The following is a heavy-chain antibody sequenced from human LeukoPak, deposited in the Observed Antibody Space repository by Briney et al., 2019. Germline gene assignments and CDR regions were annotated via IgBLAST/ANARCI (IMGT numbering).Heavy chain of an antibody. CDR2: ISSSGSTI. CDR1: GFTFSSYE. D-gene: IGHD5-18*01. CDR3: ARAPGYSYAN. V-gene: IGHV3-48*03. J-gene: IGHJ4*02. Sequence: GGSLTLSCAASGFTFSSYEMNWVRQAPGKGLEWVSYISSSGSTIYYADSVKGRFTISRDNTKNSLYLQMNSLRAEDTAVYYCARAPGYSYANWGQGTLVTVSS.